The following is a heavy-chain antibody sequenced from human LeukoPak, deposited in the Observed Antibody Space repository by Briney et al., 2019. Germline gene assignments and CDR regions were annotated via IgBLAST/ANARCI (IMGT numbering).Heavy chain of an antibody. Sequence: PGGSLRLSCAASGFAFSAYDMHWVRQAAGKGLEWVSAISTTGDTYYPGSVKSRFTISRENAKSSLYLQMNSLRAEDTAVYYCARGRSGSYFDSWGQGALVAVSS. CDR3: ARGRSGSYFDS. CDR1: GFAFSAYD. J-gene: IGHJ4*02. V-gene: IGHV3-13*04. D-gene: IGHD1-26*01. CDR2: ISTTGDT.